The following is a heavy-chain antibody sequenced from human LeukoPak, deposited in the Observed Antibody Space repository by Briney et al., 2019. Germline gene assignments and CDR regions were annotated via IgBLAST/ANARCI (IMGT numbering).Heavy chain of an antibody. CDR2: IYYSGST. Sequence: PSETLSLTCTVSGGCISSDYWSWIRQPPGKGLEWIGYIYYSGSTNYNPSLKSRVTISVDTSKNQFSLMLTSVTAADTAVYYCARQRPLYRSSTSCSAYNWFDPWGQGTLVTVSS. V-gene: IGHV4-59*08. CDR3: ARQRPLYRSSTSCSAYNWFDP. D-gene: IGHD2-2*01. J-gene: IGHJ5*02. CDR1: GGCISSDY.